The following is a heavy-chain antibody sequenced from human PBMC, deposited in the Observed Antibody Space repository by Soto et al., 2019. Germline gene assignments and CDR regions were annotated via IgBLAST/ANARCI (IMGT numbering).Heavy chain of an antibody. Sequence: GGSLRLSCAASGFTFSSYGMHWVRQAPGKGLEWVAVISYGGSNKYYADSVKGRFTISRDNSKNTLYLQMNSLRAEDTAVYYCSKYSTQYSSPLGYWGQGTLVTVSS. V-gene: IGHV3-30*18. J-gene: IGHJ4*02. CDR3: SKYSTQYSSPLGY. CDR2: ISYGGSNK. CDR1: GFTFSSYG. D-gene: IGHD6-6*01.